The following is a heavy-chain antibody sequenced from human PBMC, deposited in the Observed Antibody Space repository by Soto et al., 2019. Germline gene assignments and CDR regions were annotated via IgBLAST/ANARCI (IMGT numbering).Heavy chain of an antibody. CDR1: GFTFSSYA. D-gene: IGHD2-15*01. V-gene: IGHV3-74*01. CDR3: AREAWYDAFDI. J-gene: IGHJ3*02. CDR2: INRDGSTT. Sequence: GGSLRLSCAASGFTFSSYAMSWVRQVPGKGLVWVSRINRDGSTTSYADSVKGRFTISRDNAKNTLYLQMNSLRAEDTAVYYCAREAWYDAFDIWGQGTMVTVSS.